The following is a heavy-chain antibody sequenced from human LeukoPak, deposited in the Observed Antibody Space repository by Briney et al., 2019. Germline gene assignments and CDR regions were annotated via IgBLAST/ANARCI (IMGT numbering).Heavy chain of an antibody. J-gene: IGHJ6*03. CDR3: ARRGGGKYYYYYYMDV. Sequence: PSGTLSLTCAVSGGSISSSNWWSWVRQPPGKGLEWIGEINHSGSTNYNPSLKSRVTISVDTSKNQFSLKLSSVTAADTAVYYCARRGGGKYYYYYYMDVWGKGTTVTISS. D-gene: IGHD2-15*01. CDR1: GGSISSSNW. V-gene: IGHV4-4*02. CDR2: INHSGST.